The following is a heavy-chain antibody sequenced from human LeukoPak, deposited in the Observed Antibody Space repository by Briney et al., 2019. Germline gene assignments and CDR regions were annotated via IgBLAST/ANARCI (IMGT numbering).Heavy chain of an antibody. D-gene: IGHD5-18*01. J-gene: IGHJ6*04. V-gene: IGHV3-30*18. Sequence: GGSLRLSCAASGFTFSTYGMPWVRQAPGKGLEWVAVISYDGSNKYYADSVKGRFTISRDNSKNTLYLQINSLRAEDTAVYYCAKDYHGYSYGYGYYYYGMDVWGKGTTVTVSS. CDR3: AKDYHGYSYGYGYYYYGMDV. CDR2: ISYDGSNK. CDR1: GFTFSTYG.